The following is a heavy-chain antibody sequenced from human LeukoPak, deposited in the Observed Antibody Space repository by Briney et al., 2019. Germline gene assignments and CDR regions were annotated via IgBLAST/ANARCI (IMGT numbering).Heavy chain of an antibody. CDR1: GGTFSSYV. D-gene: IGHD4-17*01. Sequence: ASVKVSCKASGGTFSSYVISWVRQAPGQGLEWMGRIIPILGIANYAQKFQGRVTITADKSTSTAYMELSSLRSEDTAVYYCARGPAATTVTTYGFDYWGQGTLVTVSS. CDR2: IIPILGIA. V-gene: IGHV1-69*04. J-gene: IGHJ4*02. CDR3: ARGPAATTVTTYGFDY.